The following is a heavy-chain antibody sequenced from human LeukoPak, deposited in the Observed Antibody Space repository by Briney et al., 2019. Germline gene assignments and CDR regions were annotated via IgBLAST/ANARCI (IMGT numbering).Heavy chain of an antibody. CDR2: ISGSGGST. D-gene: IGHD3-10*02. J-gene: IGHJ4*02. CDR3: ARMLGGGYTGLFDS. CDR1: GFTFSSYA. Sequence: GGSLRLSCAASGFTFSSYAMSWVRQAPGKGLEWVSAISGSGGSTYYADSVKGRFTISRDNSKNTVYLQMNSLSGDDTAVYFCARMLGGGYTGLFDSWGQGTLVTVSS. V-gene: IGHV3-23*01.